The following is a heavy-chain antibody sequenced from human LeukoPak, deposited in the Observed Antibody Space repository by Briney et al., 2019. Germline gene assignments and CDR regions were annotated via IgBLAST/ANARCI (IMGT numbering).Heavy chain of an antibody. Sequence: GASVKVSCKASGYTFTSYYMHWVRQAPGQGLEWMGIINPSGGSTSYAQKFQGRVTMTRDTSTSTVYMELSSLRSEDTAVYYCARDGGVCGGDCYSGFDYWGQGTLVTVSS. V-gene: IGHV1-46*01. CDR2: INPSGGST. D-gene: IGHD2-21*02. CDR3: ARDGGVCGGDCYSGFDY. CDR1: GYTFTSYY. J-gene: IGHJ4*02.